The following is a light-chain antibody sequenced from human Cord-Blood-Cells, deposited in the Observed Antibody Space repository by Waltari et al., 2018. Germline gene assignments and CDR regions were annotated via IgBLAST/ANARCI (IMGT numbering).Light chain of an antibody. CDR3: QVCDSSSDHVV. J-gene: IGLJ2*01. CDR1: NIGSKR. CDR2: DDS. Sequence: SYVLTQPPSVSVAPGKTARITCGGNNIGSKRVHWYQQKPGQAPVLVVYDDSDRPSRIPDRFAGSNSVNTATLTISRVEAGEEADYCCQVCDSSSDHVVFGGGTKLTVL. V-gene: IGLV3-21*03.